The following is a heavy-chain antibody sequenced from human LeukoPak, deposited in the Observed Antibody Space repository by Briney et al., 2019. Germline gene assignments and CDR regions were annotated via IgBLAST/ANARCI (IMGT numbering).Heavy chain of an antibody. J-gene: IGHJ4*02. D-gene: IGHD1-26*01. CDR2: INANSGGT. Sequence: GASVKVSCKTSGYTFADYFIHWVRQAPGHGREWIGRINANSGGTEDEHKLQGRVIMTRDTSISTAYVEVNWLISDDTAIYYCARDVSSTPNWEFDYWGQGTLVTVSS. V-gene: IGHV1-2*06. CDR1: GYTFADYF. CDR3: ARDVSSTPNWEFDY.